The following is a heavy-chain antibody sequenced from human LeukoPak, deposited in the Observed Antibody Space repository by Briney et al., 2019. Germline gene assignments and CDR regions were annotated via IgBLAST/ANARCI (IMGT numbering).Heavy chain of an antibody. V-gene: IGHV4-59*01. Sequence: SETLSLTCTVSGGSISNYYWSWIRQPPGKGLEWIGYIYYSGSTNYNPSLKTRAIISVDTTKNQCSLKLNSVTAADTAVYYCARDHPLCEGNGTYSPYFDYWGQGTLVTVSS. D-gene: IGHD1-26*01. CDR3: ARDHPLCEGNGTYSPYFDY. CDR1: GGSISNYY. J-gene: IGHJ4*02. CDR2: IYYSGST.